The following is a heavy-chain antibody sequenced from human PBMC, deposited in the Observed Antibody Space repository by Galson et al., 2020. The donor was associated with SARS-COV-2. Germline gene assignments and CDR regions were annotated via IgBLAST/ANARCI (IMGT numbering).Heavy chain of an antibody. CDR2: IYSDGTT. D-gene: IGHD6-6*01. Sequence: GGSLRLYCAASGFSVSSNYMSWVRQPPGKGLQWVSLIYSDGTTYYADSVKGRFTFSRDNSNNTVFLQINSLSAEDTAVYYCARNHKGPHKAARPLYGMDVWGQGTTVTVSS. V-gene: IGHV3-53*01. J-gene: IGHJ6*02. CDR1: GFSVSSNY. CDR3: ARNHKGPHKAARPLYGMDV.